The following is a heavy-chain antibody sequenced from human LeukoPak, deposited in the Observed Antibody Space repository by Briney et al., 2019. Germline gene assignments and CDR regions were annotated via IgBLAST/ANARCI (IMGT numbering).Heavy chain of an antibody. J-gene: IGHJ6*02. Sequence: PGGSLRLSCAASGFGFSNYWMGWVRQTPGRGLEWVAYIKPDGSVTQYVDSVKGRFTISRDNAQNSLSLQMNSLGAEDTAVYYSVRYGVAYGMDVWGQGTTVTVS. CDR1: GFGFSNYW. CDR3: VRYGVAYGMDV. V-gene: IGHV3-7*01. CDR2: IKPDGSVT. D-gene: IGHD2-15*01.